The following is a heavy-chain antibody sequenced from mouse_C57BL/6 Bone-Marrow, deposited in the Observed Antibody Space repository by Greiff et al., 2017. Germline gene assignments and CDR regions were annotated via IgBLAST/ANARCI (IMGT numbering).Heavy chain of an antibody. V-gene: IGHV1-54*01. D-gene: IGHD2-4*01. Sequence: VQLQQSGAELVRPGTSVKVSCKASGSAFTNYLIEWVKQRPGQGLEWIGVINPGSGGTNYNEKFKGKATLTADKSSSTAYMQLSSLTSEDSAVYFCVYDYDGDYYAMDYWGQGTSVTVSS. CDR1: GSAFTNYL. CDR2: INPGSGGT. J-gene: IGHJ4*01. CDR3: VYDYDGDYYAMDY.